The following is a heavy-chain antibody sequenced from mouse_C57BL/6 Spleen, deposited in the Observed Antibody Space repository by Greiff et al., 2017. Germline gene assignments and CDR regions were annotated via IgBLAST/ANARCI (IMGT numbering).Heavy chain of an antibody. J-gene: IGHJ3*01. CDR1: GYTFTSYW. V-gene: IGHV1-52*01. Sequence: QVQLQQPGAELVRPGSSVKLSCKASGYTFTSYWMHWVKQRPIQGLAWIGNIDPSDSETNYNQKFKDKATLTVDKSSSTAYMPLSSLTSEDSAVYYCARSYYYGRSYEWLAYGGQGTLVTVSA. CDR3: ARSYYYGRSYEWLAY. D-gene: IGHD1-1*01. CDR2: IDPSDSET.